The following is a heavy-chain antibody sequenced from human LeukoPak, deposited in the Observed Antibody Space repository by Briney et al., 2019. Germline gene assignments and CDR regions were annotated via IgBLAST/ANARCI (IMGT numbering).Heavy chain of an antibody. CDR3: AKDPLRLTSGSYIFDY. D-gene: IGHD1-26*01. J-gene: IGHJ4*02. CDR1: GFTFSAYW. CDR2: ISGSGGST. V-gene: IGHV3-23*01. Sequence: PGGSLRLSCATSGFTFSAYWMSWVRQAPGKGLEWVSAISGSGGSTYYADSVKGRFTISRDNSKNTLYLQMNSLRAEDTAVYYCAKDPLRLTSGSYIFDYWGQGTLVTVSS.